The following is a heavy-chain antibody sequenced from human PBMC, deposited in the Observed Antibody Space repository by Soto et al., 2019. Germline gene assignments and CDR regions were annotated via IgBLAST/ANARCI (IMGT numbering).Heavy chain of an antibody. CDR3: ARAGYCYASPYYGMDV. V-gene: IGHV1-3*01. D-gene: IGHD2-2*01. CDR1: GYTFTSYP. CDR2: IDAGNGNT. J-gene: IGHJ6*02. Sequence: GASVKVSCKASGYTFTSYPTHWVRQAPGQRLEWMGWIDAGNGNTKYSQKFRGRVTFTTDTSASTAYMDLSSLRSEDTAVYYCARAGYCYASPYYGMDVWGQGTTVTVSS.